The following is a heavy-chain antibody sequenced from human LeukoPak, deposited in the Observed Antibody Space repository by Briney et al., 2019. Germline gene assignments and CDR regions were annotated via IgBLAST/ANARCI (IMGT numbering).Heavy chain of an antibody. Sequence: GGSLRLSCAASGFTFSDYYMSWIRQAPGKGLEWVSYISSSGSTIYYADSVKGRFTISRDNAKNTLYLQMNSLRAEDTAVYYCARDHGIQLWFFDYWGQGTLVTVSS. D-gene: IGHD5-18*01. J-gene: IGHJ4*02. V-gene: IGHV3-11*04. CDR3: ARDHGIQLWFFDY. CDR1: GFTFSDYY. CDR2: ISSSGSTI.